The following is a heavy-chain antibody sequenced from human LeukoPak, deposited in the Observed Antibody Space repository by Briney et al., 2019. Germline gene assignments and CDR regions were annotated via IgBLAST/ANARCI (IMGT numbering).Heavy chain of an antibody. V-gene: IGHV1-18*01. CDR2: ISAYNGNT. Sequence: ASVKVSCKASGYTFTSYGISWVRQAPGQGLEWMGWISAYNGNTNYAQKLQGRVTMTTDTSTSTAYMELRSLRSDDTAVYYCARDLPWAAAGLNFDYWGQGTLVTVSS. CDR3: ARDLPWAAAGLNFDY. J-gene: IGHJ4*02. CDR1: GYTFTSYG. D-gene: IGHD6-13*01.